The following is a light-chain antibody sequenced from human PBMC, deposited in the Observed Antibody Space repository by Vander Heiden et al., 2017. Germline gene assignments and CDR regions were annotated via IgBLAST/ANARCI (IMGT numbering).Light chain of an antibody. CDR1: SSDVGAYDY. CDR2: EVT. J-gene: IGLJ3*02. CDR3: SSYAGSNNLV. Sequence: QSALTQPLSASGSPGQSVTISCTGTSSDVGAYDYVTWYQQHPGKAPKLMIYEVTQRPSGFPDRFSGSKSGNTASLTVSGLQAEDEADYFCSSYAGSNNLVFGGGTKLTVV. V-gene: IGLV2-8*01.